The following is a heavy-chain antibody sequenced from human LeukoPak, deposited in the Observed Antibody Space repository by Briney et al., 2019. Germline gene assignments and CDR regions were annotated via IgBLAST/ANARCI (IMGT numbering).Heavy chain of an antibody. CDR2: ISAYNGNT. D-gene: IGHD2-21*02. J-gene: IGHJ4*02. CDR3: ARGSERTVWDIVVVTAIDY. V-gene: IGHV1-18*01. CDR1: RYTFTSYG. Sequence: ASVKVSCNPSRYTFTSYGISWVRQAPGQRLECMGWISAYNGNTNYAQKLQGRGTITTDTATSTAYMELRSLRTDDTAVYYCARGSERTVWDIVVVTAIDYWGQGTRVGVSS.